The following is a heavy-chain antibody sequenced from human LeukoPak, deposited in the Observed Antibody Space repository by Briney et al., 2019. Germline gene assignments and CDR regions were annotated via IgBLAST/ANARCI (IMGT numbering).Heavy chain of an antibody. J-gene: IGHJ3*02. CDR3: ARVRWLDAFDI. CDR1: GYTFTSYY. Sequence: ASVKVSCKASGYTFTSYYMHWVRQASGQGLEWMGIINPSGGSTSYAQKFQGRVTMTRDMSTSTVYMELSSLRSEDTAVYYCARVRWLDAFDIWGQGTMVTVSS. V-gene: IGHV1-46*01. D-gene: IGHD5-24*01. CDR2: INPSGGST.